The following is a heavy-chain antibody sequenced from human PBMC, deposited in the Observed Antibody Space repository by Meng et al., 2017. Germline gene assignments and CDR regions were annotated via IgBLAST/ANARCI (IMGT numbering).Heavy chain of an antibody. V-gene: IGHV4-61*02. CDR3: ARDLGIAVAGTGGIGFDP. D-gene: IGHD6-19*01. J-gene: IGHJ5*02. CDR1: GGSISSGSYY. Sequence: LQESGPGLVQPSQTLSLTCTVSGGSISSGSYYWSWIRQPAGKGLEWIGRIYTSGSTNYNPSLKSRVTISVDTSKNQFSLKLSSVTAADTAVYYCARDLGIAVAGTGGIGFDPWGQGTLVTVSS. CDR2: IYTSGST.